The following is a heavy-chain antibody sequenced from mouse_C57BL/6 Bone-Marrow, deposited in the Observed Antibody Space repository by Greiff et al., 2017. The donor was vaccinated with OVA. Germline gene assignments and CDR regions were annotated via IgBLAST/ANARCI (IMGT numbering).Heavy chain of an antibody. CDR2: INPNNGGT. D-gene: IGHD2-2*01. Sequence: VQLQQSGPELVKPGASVKISCKASGYTFTDYYMNWVKQSHGKSLEWIGDINPNNGGTSYNQKFKGKATLTVDKSSSTAYMELRSLTSEDSAVYYCARWGIYYGYGYWGQGTTLTVSS. CDR1: GYTFTDYY. J-gene: IGHJ2*01. CDR3: ARWGIYYGYGY. V-gene: IGHV1-26*01.